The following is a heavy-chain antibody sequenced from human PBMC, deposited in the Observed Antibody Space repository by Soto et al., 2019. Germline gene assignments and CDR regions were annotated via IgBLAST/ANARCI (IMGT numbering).Heavy chain of an antibody. CDR3: ARAGYDSSGYYFYAMDV. CDR1: GFILSGYD. V-gene: IGHV3-13*05. Sequence: EEQLVESGGGLVQPGGSLRLSCVASGFILSGYDMHWVRQATGEGLEWVSAIGTAGGPYYSGSVKGRFTTSRGNAENSVYLQMNSLRAGDTAVYYCARAGYDSSGYYFYAMDVWGPGTTVTVSS. D-gene: IGHD3-22*01. CDR2: IGTAGGP. J-gene: IGHJ6*02.